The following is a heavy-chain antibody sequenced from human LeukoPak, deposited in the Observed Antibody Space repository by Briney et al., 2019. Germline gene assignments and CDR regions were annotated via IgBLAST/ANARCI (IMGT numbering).Heavy chain of an antibody. CDR1: GFTFSSYA. Sequence: GGSLRLSCAASGFTFSSYAMHWVRQASGKGLEWVAVISYDGSNKYYADSVKGRFTISRDNSKNTLYLQMNSLRAEDTAVYYCARDPVWVVDCSSTSCYTVPRWYFDLWGRGTLVTVSS. V-gene: IGHV3-30*04. D-gene: IGHD2-2*02. CDR3: ARDPVWVVDCSSTSCYTVPRWYFDL. CDR2: ISYDGSNK. J-gene: IGHJ2*01.